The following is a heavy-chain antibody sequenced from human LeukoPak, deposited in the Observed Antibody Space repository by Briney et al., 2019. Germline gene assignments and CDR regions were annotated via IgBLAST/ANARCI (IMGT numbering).Heavy chain of an antibody. Sequence: PGGSLRLSCTASGFSVRDSYMSWVRQAPGKGPEWVSLIYSGGRTYYADSVRGRSTISRDDSDNTLYLQMTSLRPEDTALYYCAKEGQQERDHRTYFLYYMDVWGSGTTVTVSS. CDR2: IYSGGRT. D-gene: IGHD6-13*01. V-gene: IGHV3-53*01. CDR3: AKEGQQERDHRTYFLYYMDV. CDR1: GFSVRDSY. J-gene: IGHJ6*03.